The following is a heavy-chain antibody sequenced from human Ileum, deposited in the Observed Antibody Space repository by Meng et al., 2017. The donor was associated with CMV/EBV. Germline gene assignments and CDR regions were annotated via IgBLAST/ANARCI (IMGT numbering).Heavy chain of an antibody. V-gene: IGHV3-23*01. CDR3: AGGGPAIYSPFDP. Sequence: GESLKISCVASGWSFSNYPMSWVRQAPGGGLEWVSGISSSDGSTYDADSVKGRFSISRDNSRDTLYLQMMSLRAEDTAVYYCAGGGPAIYSPFDPWGQGTLVTVSS. D-gene: IGHD3-16*01. CDR1: GWSFSNYP. CDR2: ISSSDGST. J-gene: IGHJ5*02.